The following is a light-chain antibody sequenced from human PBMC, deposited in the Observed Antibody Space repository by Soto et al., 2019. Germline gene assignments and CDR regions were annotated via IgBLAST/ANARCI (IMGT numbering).Light chain of an antibody. Sequence: QSVLTQPPSASGTPGQRVTISCSGSSSNIGSNTVNWYQQLPGTAPKLLIYSYNQRPSGVPDRFSGSKSVTSASLAISGLQSEDEADYDCAAWDDSLNGYVFGTGTKVTVL. V-gene: IGLV1-44*01. CDR3: AAWDDSLNGYV. CDR1: SSNIGSNT. J-gene: IGLJ1*01. CDR2: SYN.